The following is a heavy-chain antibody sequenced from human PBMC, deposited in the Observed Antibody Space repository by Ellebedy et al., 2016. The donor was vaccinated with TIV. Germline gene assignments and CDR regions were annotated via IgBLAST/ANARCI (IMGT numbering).Heavy chain of an antibody. J-gene: IGHJ4*02. D-gene: IGHD6-13*01. Sequence: GESLKISCAASGFTFKNYGMNWVRQAPGKGLEWMATVSHNGSDENYADSVEGRFTISRDNSKNTLYLQMNSLRSEDTAVYYCAKGSSNWYYPTFDNWGQGTLVTVSS. V-gene: IGHV3-30*18. CDR2: VSHNGSDE. CDR3: AKGSSNWYYPTFDN. CDR1: GFTFKNYG.